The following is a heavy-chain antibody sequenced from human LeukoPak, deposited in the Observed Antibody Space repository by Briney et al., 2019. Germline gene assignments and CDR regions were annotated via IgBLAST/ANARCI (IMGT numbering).Heavy chain of an antibody. Sequence: GGSLRLSCAASGFDFSSSWMHWVRHAPGQGLVWVSRIKGDGISTNYADSVKGRFTISRDIAKNTLYLQMNSLRAEDTGVYYCAKDHYWSIDYWGRGTLVTVSS. V-gene: IGHV3-74*01. CDR1: GFDFSSSW. J-gene: IGHJ4*02. CDR2: IKGDGIST. CDR3: AKDHYWSIDY. D-gene: IGHD3-3*01.